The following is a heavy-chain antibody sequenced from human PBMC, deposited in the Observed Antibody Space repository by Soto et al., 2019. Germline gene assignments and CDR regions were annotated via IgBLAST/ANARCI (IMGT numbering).Heavy chain of an antibody. CDR2: ISYDGSNK. CDR3: ARDRRQEYCSSTSCRLYWFDP. D-gene: IGHD2-2*01. Sequence: PGGSLRLSCAASGSTFSSYAMHWVRQAPGKGLEWVAVISYDGSNKYYADSVKGRFTISRDNSKNTLYLQMNSLRAEDTAVYYCARDRRQEYCSSTSCRLYWFDPWRQRTLVTVSS. J-gene: IGHJ5*02. V-gene: IGHV3-30-3*01. CDR1: GSTFSSYA.